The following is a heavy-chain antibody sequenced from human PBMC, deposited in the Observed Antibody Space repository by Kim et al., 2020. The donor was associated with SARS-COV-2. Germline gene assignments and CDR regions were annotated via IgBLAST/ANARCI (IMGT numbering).Heavy chain of an antibody. V-gene: IGHV6-1*01. CDR3: ARGLWIQLWQYFDY. Sequence: AVSVKSRITINPDTSKNQFSLQLNSVTPEDTAVYYCARGLWIQLWQYFDYWGQGTLVTVSS. J-gene: IGHJ4*02. D-gene: IGHD5-18*01.